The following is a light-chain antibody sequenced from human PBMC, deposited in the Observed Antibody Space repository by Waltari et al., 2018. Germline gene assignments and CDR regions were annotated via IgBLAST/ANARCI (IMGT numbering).Light chain of an antibody. CDR1: QSVSSY. V-gene: IGKV3-11*01. CDR3: QQRSNWPPEFT. Sequence: EIVLTQSPATLSLSPGERATLSCRASQSVSSYLAWYQQKPGQAPRLLIYEASNRATGIPASVSGSGSGTDFTLTISSLEPEDFAVYYCQQRSNWPPEFTFGPGTKVDIK. J-gene: IGKJ3*01. CDR2: EAS.